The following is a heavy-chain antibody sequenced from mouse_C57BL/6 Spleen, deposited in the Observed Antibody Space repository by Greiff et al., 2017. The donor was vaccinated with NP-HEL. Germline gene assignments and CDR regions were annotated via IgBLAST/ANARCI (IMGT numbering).Heavy chain of an antibody. D-gene: IGHD2-12*01. CDR1: GYTFTSYW. J-gene: IGHJ2*01. Sequence: QVQLQQPGAELVKPGASVKLSCKASGYTFTSYWMQWLKQRPGQGLEWIGEFDPYDSYTNYNQKFKGKATLTVDTSSSTAYMKLSSLTSEDSAVYYCARDYRGDYFDDWGQGTTLTVSS. CDR3: ARDYRGDYFDD. CDR2: FDPYDSYT. V-gene: IGHV1-50*01.